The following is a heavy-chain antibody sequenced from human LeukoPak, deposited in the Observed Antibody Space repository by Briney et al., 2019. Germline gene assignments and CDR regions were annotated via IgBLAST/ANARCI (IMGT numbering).Heavy chain of an antibody. D-gene: IGHD6-19*01. CDR2: ISSTTTIT. CDR1: GFTFSSYA. V-gene: IGHV3-48*02. Sequence: GGSLRLSRAASGFTFSSYAMHWVRQAPGKGLEWISYISSTTTITYYADSVKGRFTISRDNAKNSLYLQMNSLRDEATAVYYCVAGTELVYWGQGTLVTVSS. CDR3: VAGTELVY. J-gene: IGHJ4*02.